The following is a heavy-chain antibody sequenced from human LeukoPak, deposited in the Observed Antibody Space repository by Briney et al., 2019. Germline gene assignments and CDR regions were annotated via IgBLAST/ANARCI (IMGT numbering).Heavy chain of an antibody. CDR2: ITSDGSKE. CDR1: GFTFSSYG. Sequence: PGGSLRLSCAASGFTFSSYGMHWVRQAPGKGLEWVAVITSDGSKEFYTDSVKGRFTISRDNSKNTLYLQMNSLRAEDTAVYYCAKYHGSGSSHRPWGQGTLVTVSS. CDR3: AKYHGSGSSHRP. J-gene: IGHJ5*02. D-gene: IGHD3-10*01. V-gene: IGHV3-33*06.